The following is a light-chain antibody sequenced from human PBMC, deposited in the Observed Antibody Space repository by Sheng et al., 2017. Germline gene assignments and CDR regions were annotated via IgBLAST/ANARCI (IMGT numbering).Light chain of an antibody. CDR3: QQYQSYPHT. J-gene: IGKJ2*01. Sequence: DIQMTQSPSSLSASVGDRVTITCRASQVISNYLAWYQQKPGKVPKVLIYDASTLQSGVPSRFSGSGSGTDFTLTISSLQPEDVATYYCQQYQSYPHTFGQGTKLEI. CDR1: QVISNY. V-gene: IGKV1-27*01. CDR2: DAS.